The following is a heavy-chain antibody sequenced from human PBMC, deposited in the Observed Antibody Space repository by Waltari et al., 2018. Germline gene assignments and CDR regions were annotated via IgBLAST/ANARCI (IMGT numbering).Heavy chain of an antibody. J-gene: IGHJ4*02. CDR3: ARDYCSGGSCYWGRFDY. D-gene: IGHD2-15*01. V-gene: IGHV3-21*01. CDR1: GFTFSSYS. Sequence: GESGGGLVKPGGSLRLSCAASGFTFSSYSMNWVRQAPGKGLEWVSSISSSSSYIYYADSVKGRFTISRDNAKNSLYLQMNSLSAEDTAVYYCARDYCSGGSCYWGRFDYWGQGTLVTVSS. CDR2: ISSSSSYI.